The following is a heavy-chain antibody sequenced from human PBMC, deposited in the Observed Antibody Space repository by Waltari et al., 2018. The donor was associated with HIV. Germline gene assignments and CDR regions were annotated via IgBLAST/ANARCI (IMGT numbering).Heavy chain of an antibody. Sequence: EVQLGVFGGGLLQPERSLVRLCTGFRFGLGAFVISWFRQAPGKGLEWVGLIRSRTYGGATEYAASGKGRFTISRDDLKSVAYLQMNSLKTEDTAVYYCTRSSKLDYWGQGTLVTVSS. J-gene: IGHJ4*02. CDR2: IRSRTYGGAT. CDR1: RFGLGAFV. CDR3: TRSSKLDY. D-gene: IGHD4-4*01. V-gene: IGHV3-49*03.